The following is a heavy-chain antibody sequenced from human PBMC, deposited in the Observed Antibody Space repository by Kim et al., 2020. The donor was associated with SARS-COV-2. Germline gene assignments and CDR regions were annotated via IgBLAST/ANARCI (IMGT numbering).Heavy chain of an antibody. D-gene: IGHD2-21*02. J-gene: IGHJ4*02. CDR3: AKVCGLAYCGGDWWDDY. Sequence: VQGRFTISRDNSKNTLYLQMNSLRAEDTAVYYCAKVCGLAYCGGDWWDDYWGQGTLVTVSS. V-gene: IGHV3-23*01.